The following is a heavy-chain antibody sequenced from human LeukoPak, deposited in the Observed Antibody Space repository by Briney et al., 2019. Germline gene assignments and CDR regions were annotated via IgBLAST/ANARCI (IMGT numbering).Heavy chain of an antibody. V-gene: IGHV1-2*02. Sequence: GASVKVSCKTSGYTFTGYYMHWVRQAPGQGLEWMGWINPNSGVTNYPQKFQGRVTMTRDTSISTAYMELSRLRSDDTAVYYCAREGMDTAMVGYWGQGTLVTVSS. CDR3: AREGMDTAMVGY. J-gene: IGHJ4*02. CDR1: GYTFTGYY. D-gene: IGHD5-18*01. CDR2: INPNSGVT.